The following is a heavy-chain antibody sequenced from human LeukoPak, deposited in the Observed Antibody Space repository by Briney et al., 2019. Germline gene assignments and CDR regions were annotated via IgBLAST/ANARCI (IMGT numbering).Heavy chain of an antibody. V-gene: IGHV4-61*02. CDR3: ARVKGIAAAWNDY. J-gene: IGHJ4*02. D-gene: IGHD6-13*01. CDR1: GGSISSGSYY. CDR2: IYTSGST. Sequence: PSETLSLTCTVSGGSISSGSYYWSWIRQPAGKGLEWIGRIYTSGSTNYNPSLKSRVTISVDTSKNQFSLKLSSVTAADTAVYYCARVKGIAAAWNDYWGQGTLVTVSS.